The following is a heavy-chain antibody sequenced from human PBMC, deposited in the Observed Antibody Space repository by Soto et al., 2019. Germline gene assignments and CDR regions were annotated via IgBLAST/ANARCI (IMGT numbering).Heavy chain of an antibody. CDR1: GFTFSIYT. Sequence: GGSLRLSCAASGFTFSIYTLNWVRHAPGKGLEWVSSISSSSTYIYYADSVKGRFTISRDNAKNSLYLQMNSLRAEDTAVYYCARGSSYDILSGYPADYWGQGTLVTVSS. V-gene: IGHV3-21*01. D-gene: IGHD3-9*01. CDR3: ARGSSYDILSGYPADY. CDR2: ISSSSTYI. J-gene: IGHJ4*02.